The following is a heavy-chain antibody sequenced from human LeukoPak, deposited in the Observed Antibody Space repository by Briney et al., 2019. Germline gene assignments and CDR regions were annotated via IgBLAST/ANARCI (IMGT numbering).Heavy chain of an antibody. CDR3: ARDKGIAAAGTVRSDFDY. V-gene: IGHV7-4-1*02. CDR1: GYTFTSYA. CDR2: INTNTGNP. Sequence: ASVKVSCMATGYTFTSYAMNWVRQAPGQGLEWMGWINTNTGNPTYAQGFTGRFVFSLDTSVSTAYLQISSLKAEDTAVYYCARDKGIAAAGTVRSDFDYWGQGTLVTVSS. J-gene: IGHJ4*02. D-gene: IGHD6-13*01.